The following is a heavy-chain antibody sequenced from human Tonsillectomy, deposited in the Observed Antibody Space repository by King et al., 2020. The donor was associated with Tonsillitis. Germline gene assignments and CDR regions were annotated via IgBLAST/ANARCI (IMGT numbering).Heavy chain of an antibody. V-gene: IGHV3-11*01. CDR2: ISSSGSTI. Sequence: VQLVESGGGLVKPGGSLRLSCAASGFTFSDYYMSWIRQAPGKGLEWGSYISSSGSTIYYADSVKCRFTISRDNAKNSLYLQMNSLRAEDTAVYYCARERITMTVVVNDAFDIWGQGTMVTVSS. J-gene: IGHJ3*02. D-gene: IGHD3-22*01. CDR1: GFTFSDYY. CDR3: ARERITMTVVVNDAFDI.